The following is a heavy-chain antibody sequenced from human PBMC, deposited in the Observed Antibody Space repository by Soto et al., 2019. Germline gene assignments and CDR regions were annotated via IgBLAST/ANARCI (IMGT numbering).Heavy chain of an antibody. D-gene: IGHD4-17*01. J-gene: IGHJ5*02. CDR3: ARGDEYGDPWWFDL. CDR2: MNPNSGNT. CDR1: GYTFTSYD. V-gene: IGHV1-8*01. Sequence: ASVKVSCKASGYTFTSYDINWVRQATGQGLEWMGWMNPNSGNTGYAQKFQGRVTMTRNTSISTAYMELSSLRSEDTAVYYCARGDEYGDPWWFDLWGQGTLVTISS.